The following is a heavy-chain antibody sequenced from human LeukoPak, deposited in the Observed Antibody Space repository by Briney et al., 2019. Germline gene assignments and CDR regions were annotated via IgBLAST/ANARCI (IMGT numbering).Heavy chain of an antibody. J-gene: IGHJ4*02. V-gene: IGHV4-39*01. CDR2: IYYSGST. CDR3: ARHRPTYGSSTGCNRGHFDS. Sequence: SETLSLTCTVSGGSISSSSYYWGWIRQPPGKGLEWIGSIYYSGSTYYNPSLKSRVTISVDTSKNQFSLKLSSVTAADTAVYYCARHRPTYGSSTGCNRGHFDSWGREPWSPSPQ. D-gene: IGHD2-2*01. CDR1: GGSISSSSYY.